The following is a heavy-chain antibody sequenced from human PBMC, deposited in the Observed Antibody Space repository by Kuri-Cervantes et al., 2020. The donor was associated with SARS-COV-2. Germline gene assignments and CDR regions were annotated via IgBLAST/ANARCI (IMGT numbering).Heavy chain of an antibody. CDR3: ARDHGYSYGYDY. D-gene: IGHD5-18*01. CDR1: GGSISSGSYY. Sequence: SETLSLTCTVSGGSISSGSYYWSWIRQPAGKGLEWIGRIYTSGSTNYNPSPKSRVTISVDTSKNQFSLKLSSVTAADTAVYYCARDHGYSYGYDYWGQGTLVTVSS. V-gene: IGHV4-61*02. J-gene: IGHJ4*02. CDR2: IYTSGST.